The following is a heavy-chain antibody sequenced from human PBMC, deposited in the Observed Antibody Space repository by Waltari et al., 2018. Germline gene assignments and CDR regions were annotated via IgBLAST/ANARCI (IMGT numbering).Heavy chain of an antibody. CDR3: ARDLYSYEYSSSSADY. J-gene: IGHJ4*02. V-gene: IGHV1-18*01. Sequence: QVQLVQSGAEVKKPGASVKVSCKASGYTFTSYGISWVRQAPGQGLEWMGWISADNGNTNYAQKLQGRVTMTTDTSTSTAYMELRSLRSDDTAVYYCARDLYSYEYSSSSADYWGQGTLVTVSS. D-gene: IGHD6-6*01. CDR2: ISADNGNT. CDR1: GYTFTSYG.